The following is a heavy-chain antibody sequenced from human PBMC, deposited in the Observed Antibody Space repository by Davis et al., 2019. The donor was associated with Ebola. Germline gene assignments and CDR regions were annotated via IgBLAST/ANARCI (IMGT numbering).Heavy chain of an antibody. V-gene: IGHV3-23*01. CDR1: GFTFSSYA. CDR3: AREYCGGDCYSGPGVGMDV. CDR2: ISGSGGST. J-gene: IGHJ6*02. D-gene: IGHD2-21*02. Sequence: GESLKISCAASGFTFSSYAMSWVRQAPGKGLEWVSAISGSGGSTYYADSVKGRFTISRDNAKNSLYLQMNSLRVEDTAVYYCAREYCGGDCYSGPGVGMDVWGQGTTVTVSS.